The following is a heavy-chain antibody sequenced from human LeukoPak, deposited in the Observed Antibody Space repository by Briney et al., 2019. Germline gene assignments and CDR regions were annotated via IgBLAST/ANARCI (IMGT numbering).Heavy chain of an antibody. J-gene: IGHJ4*02. CDR3: ARGDFWSGQQLDY. CDR1: GGSISSSTYY. D-gene: IGHD3-3*01. CDR2: IHYSGST. Sequence: SETLSLTCTVSGGSISSSTYYWAWIRQPPGKGLEWIGSIHYSGSTYYNPSLKSRVTISVDTSKNQFSLKPSSVTAADTAVYYCARGDFWSGQQLDYWGQGTLVTVSS. V-gene: IGHV4-39*01.